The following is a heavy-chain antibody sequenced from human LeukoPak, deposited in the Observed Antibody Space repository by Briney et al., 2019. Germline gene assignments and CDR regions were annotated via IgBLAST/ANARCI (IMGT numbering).Heavy chain of an antibody. CDR2: ISAYNGNT. Sequence: ASVNVSCKPSVYTFNSYGFSWVRQAPGQRLEWMGWISAYNGNTNYAQKLQGRVTMTTDTSTTTAYMELGSLSSDATAVYYCAHILTGYYMDYWGQGTLVTVSS. V-gene: IGHV1-18*01. CDR1: VYTFNSYG. D-gene: IGHD3-9*01. CDR3: AHILTGYYMDY. J-gene: IGHJ4*02.